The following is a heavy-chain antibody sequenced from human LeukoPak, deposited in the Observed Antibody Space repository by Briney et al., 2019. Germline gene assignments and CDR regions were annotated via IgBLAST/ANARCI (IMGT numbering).Heavy chain of an antibody. J-gene: IGHJ3*02. CDR1: GGSFSGYY. V-gene: IGHV4-34*01. Sequence: PSETLSLTCAVYGGSFSGYYWSWIRQPPGKGLEWIGEINHSGSTNYNPSLKSRVTISVDTSKNQFSLRLSSVTAADTAVYYCAREDLEGNAAFDIWGQGTMVTVSS. CDR3: AREDLEGNAAFDI. CDR2: INHSGST. D-gene: IGHD2-15*01.